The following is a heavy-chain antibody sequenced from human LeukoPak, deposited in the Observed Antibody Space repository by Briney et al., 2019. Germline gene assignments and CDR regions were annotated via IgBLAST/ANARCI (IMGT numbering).Heavy chain of an antibody. J-gene: IGHJ4*02. CDR3: ARLLLRHRYCGGDCYYFDY. CDR2: IYYSGST. D-gene: IGHD2-21*02. CDR1: GGSISSSSYY. Sequence: PSETLSLTCTVSGGSISSSSYYWSWIRQPPGKGLEWIGYIYYSGSTNYNPSLKSRVTISVDTSKNQFSLKLSSVTAADTAVYYCARLLLRHRYCGGDCYYFDYWGQGTLVTVSS. V-gene: IGHV4-61*05.